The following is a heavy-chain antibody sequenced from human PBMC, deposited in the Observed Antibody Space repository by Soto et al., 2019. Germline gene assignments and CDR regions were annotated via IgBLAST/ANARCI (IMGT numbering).Heavy chain of an antibody. V-gene: IGHV4-31*03. D-gene: IGHD6-13*01. J-gene: IGHJ4*02. Sequence: QVQLQESGPGLVKPSQTLSLICTVSGGSINSGGYYWNWIRQHPGKGLEWIVYIFYSGSTYYHPSIGSRVTIPADESENQSSLNLSSVTAAEAPVYFCARGYRQSGYSSSWVFDYWGQGTLVNVSS. CDR2: IFYSGST. CDR3: ARGYRQSGYSSSWVFDY. CDR1: GGSINSGGYY.